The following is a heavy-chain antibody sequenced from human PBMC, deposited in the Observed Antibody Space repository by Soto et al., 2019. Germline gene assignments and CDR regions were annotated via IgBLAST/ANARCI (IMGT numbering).Heavy chain of an antibody. V-gene: IGHV2-5*02. CDR2: IYWDDDK. Sequence: SGPTLVNPTQTLTLTCTFSGFSLSTSGVGVGWIRQPPGKALEWLALIYWDDDKRYSPSLKSRLTITKDTSKNQVVLTVTNMDPVDTATYYCAHSGAYCSGGSCYPESYYYYYMDVWGKGTTVTVSS. D-gene: IGHD2-15*01. CDR3: AHSGAYCSGGSCYPESYYYYYMDV. CDR1: GFSLSTSGVG. J-gene: IGHJ6*03.